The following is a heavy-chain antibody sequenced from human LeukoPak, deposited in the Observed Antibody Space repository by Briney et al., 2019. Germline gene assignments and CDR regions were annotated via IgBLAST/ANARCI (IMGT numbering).Heavy chain of an antibody. CDR3: AKGVSGYQGGWFDP. Sequence: GGSLRLSCAASGFTFDDYAMHWVRQAPGKGLEWVSGISWNSGSIGYADSVKGRFTISRDNAKNPLYLQMNSLRAEDTALYYCAKGVSGYQGGWFDPWGQGTLVTVSP. D-gene: IGHD3-22*01. V-gene: IGHV3-9*01. CDR1: GFTFDDYA. CDR2: ISWNSGSI. J-gene: IGHJ5*02.